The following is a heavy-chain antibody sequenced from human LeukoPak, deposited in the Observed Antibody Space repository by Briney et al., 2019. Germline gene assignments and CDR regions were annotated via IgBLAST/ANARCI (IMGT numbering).Heavy chain of an antibody. D-gene: IGHD1-26*01. V-gene: IGHV4-59*01. Sequence: SETLSLTCTVSGGSISSYYWSWIRQPPGKGLEWIGYIYYSGSTNYNPSLKSQVTISVDTSKSQFSLKLSSVTAADTAVYYCARDSGSLGYAFDIWGQGTMVTVSS. CDR2: IYYSGST. CDR3: ARDSGSLGYAFDI. J-gene: IGHJ3*02. CDR1: GGSISSYY.